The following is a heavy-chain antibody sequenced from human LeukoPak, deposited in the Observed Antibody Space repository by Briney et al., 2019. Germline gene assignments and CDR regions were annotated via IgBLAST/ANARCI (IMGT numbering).Heavy chain of an antibody. CDR2: IGAYIGNT. J-gene: IGHJ4*02. CDR3: AGAPYYDFWSGSSKYYFDY. CDR1: GYMFTSYV. D-gene: IGHD3-3*01. V-gene: IGHV1-18*01. Sequence: ASVRVSCKASGYMFTSYVISWVRQAGGQRREWMGWIGAYIGNTNYAQTLHCRVNMTTDKSSSTAYMDLRILRSDDTTVSYFAGAPYYDFWSGSSKYYFDYWGQGTLVPVSS.